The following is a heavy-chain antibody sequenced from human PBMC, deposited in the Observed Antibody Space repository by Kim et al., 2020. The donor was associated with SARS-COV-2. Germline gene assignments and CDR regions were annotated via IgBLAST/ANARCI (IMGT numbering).Heavy chain of an antibody. D-gene: IGHD2-15*01. CDR1: GFTFSSYS. Sequence: GGSLRLSCAASGFTFSSYSMNWVRQAPGKGLEWVSYISSSSSTIYYADSVKGRFTISRDNAKNSLYLQMNSLRDEDTAVYYCARSCSGGSCPASSYYGMDVWGQGTTVTVSS. CDR3: ARSCSGGSCPASSYYGMDV. J-gene: IGHJ6*02. CDR2: ISSSSSTI. V-gene: IGHV3-48*02.